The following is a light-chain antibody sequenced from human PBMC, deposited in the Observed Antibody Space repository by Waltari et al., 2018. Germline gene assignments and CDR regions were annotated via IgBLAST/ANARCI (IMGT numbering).Light chain of an antibody. CDR2: ATS. CDR3: HQCDASPQT. V-gene: IGKV3-20*01. J-gene: IGKJ1*01. CDR1: QSVGSQY. Sequence: EIVLTQSPGNLSLSPGERATLSCRASQSVGSQYLAWYQQKPGQAPRLLIYATSTRATGIPDRFSGGGSGTGFTLTISRLEPEDFAVYYCHQCDASPQTFGQGTKVEI.